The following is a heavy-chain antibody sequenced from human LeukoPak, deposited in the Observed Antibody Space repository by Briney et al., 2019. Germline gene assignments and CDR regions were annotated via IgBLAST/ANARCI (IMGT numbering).Heavy chain of an antibody. D-gene: IGHD6-19*01. CDR1: GFTFSTYW. CDR3: ARDWSAVAAPDYFDY. Sequence: GGSLRPSCAASGFTFSTYWMSWVRQAPGKGLEWVANIKPDGSEKDYVDSVQGRFTSSRDNAKNSLYLQMNSLTAEDTAVYFCARDWSAVAAPDYFDYWGQGTLVTVSA. CDR2: IKPDGSEK. V-gene: IGHV3-7*01. J-gene: IGHJ4*02.